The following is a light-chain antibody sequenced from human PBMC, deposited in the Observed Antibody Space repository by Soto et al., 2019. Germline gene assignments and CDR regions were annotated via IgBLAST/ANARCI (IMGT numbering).Light chain of an antibody. V-gene: IGLV1-36*01. CDR3: AAWDDSLNGVV. CDR1: RSNIGDNA. J-gene: IGLJ2*01. Sequence: QSVLTQPPSVSEAPRQRVTISCSGSRSNIGDNAVNWYQQLPGKAPKLLIYYDDLLPSGVSDRFSGSKSGTSASLAISGLQSEDEADHYCAAWDDSLNGVVFGGGTKLTVL. CDR2: YDD.